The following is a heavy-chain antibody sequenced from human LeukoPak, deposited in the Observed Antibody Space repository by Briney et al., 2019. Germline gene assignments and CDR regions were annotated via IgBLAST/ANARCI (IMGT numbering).Heavy chain of an antibody. D-gene: IGHD1-26*01. CDR2: VNPSGGNT. CDR1: GYTFSSYT. V-gene: IGHV1-46*01. CDR3: SRGRRSGSYYFDY. Sequence: GASVMVSCKAFGYTFSSYTMHWVRQAPGQGLEWMGIVNPSGGNTNYAQKFQGRVTMTRDMSTTTVYMELSSLRSEDTAVYYCSRGRRSGSYYFDYWGQGTLVTVSS. J-gene: IGHJ4*02.